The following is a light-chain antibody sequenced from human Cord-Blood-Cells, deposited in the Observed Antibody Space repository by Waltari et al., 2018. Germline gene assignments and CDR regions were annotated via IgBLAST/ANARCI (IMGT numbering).Light chain of an antibody. Sequence: EIVLTQSPATLPLSPGERATLSCRASQSVSSYLACYQQKPCQAPTLLIYDASNRATGLPARFSGSWSGTDFTLTISSLAPEDFAVYYCQQRSNWPLTFGGGTKVEIK. CDR1: QSVSSY. V-gene: IGKV3-11*01. CDR2: DAS. J-gene: IGKJ4*01. CDR3: QQRSNWPLT.